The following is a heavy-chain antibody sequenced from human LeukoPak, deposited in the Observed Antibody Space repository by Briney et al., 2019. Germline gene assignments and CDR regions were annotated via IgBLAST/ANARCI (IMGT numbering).Heavy chain of an antibody. CDR2: IYKTGSP. J-gene: IGHJ4*02. V-gene: IGHV4-61*02. CDR3: ARSLHGVWALDY. Sequence: SETLCLTCSVSGGSINSEDYYWSRIRQPAGQALEWIGRIYKTGSPNYSPSVRSRVTISVDTSRNQFSLTLKSVTAADTALYFCARSLHGVWALDYWGRGIKATVSS. D-gene: IGHD4-17*01. CDR1: GGSINSEDYY.